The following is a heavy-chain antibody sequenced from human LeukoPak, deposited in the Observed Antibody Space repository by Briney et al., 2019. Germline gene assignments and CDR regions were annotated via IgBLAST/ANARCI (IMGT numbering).Heavy chain of an antibody. CDR2: INHSGSI. CDR1: GGSFSGYY. V-gene: IGHV4-34*01. CDR3: ARENRFGEYYFDY. Sequence: PSETLSLTCAVYGGSFSGYYWSWIRQPPGKGLEWIGEINHSGSINYNPSLKSRVTISVDTSKNQFSLKLSSVTAADTAVYYCARENRFGEYYFDYWGQGTLVTVSS. D-gene: IGHD3-10*01. J-gene: IGHJ4*02.